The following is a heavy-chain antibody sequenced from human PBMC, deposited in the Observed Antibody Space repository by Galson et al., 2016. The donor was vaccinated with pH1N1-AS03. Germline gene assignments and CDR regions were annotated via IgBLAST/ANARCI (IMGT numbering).Heavy chain of an antibody. D-gene: IGHD5-24*01. CDR3: ARDDSSTYSDGWVPFDY. V-gene: IGHV3-53*01. Sequence: SLRLSCAVSGLSVAKNYMSWVRQAPGKGLEWVSSIYTGGDTFYTDSVRGRFTISRDDSKNTLYLQMNSLRAADTAMYYCARDDSSTYSDGWVPFDYWGQGTLVTVSS. CDR2: IYTGGDT. CDR1: GLSVAKNY. J-gene: IGHJ4*02.